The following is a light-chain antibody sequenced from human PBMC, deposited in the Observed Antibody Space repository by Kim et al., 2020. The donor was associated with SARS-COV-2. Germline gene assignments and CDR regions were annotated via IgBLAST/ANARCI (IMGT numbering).Light chain of an antibody. CDR2: DNN. Sequence: GPRVTISCTGSTSNIGAGYDVHWYQEFPGTAPKLLIYDNNNRPSGVPDRFSGSKSGTSASLAITGLQAEDEADYYCQSYDRSLSGSVVGGGTKLTVL. V-gene: IGLV1-40*01. CDR3: QSYDRSLSGSV. CDR1: TSNIGAGYD. J-gene: IGLJ3*02.